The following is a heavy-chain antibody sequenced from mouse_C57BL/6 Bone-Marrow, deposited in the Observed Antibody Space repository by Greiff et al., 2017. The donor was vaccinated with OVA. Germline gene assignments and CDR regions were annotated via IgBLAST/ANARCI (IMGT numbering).Heavy chain of an antibody. CDR3: ARNYGSSYAMDY. J-gene: IGHJ4*01. CDR1: GYTFTDYY. V-gene: IGHV1-76*01. Sequence: VQLVESGAELVRPGASVKLSCKASGYTFTDYYINWVKQRPGQGLEWIARIYPGSGNTYYNEKFKGKATLTAEKSSSTAYMQLSSLTSEDSAVYFCARNYGSSYAMDYWGQGTSVTVSS. CDR2: IYPGSGNT. D-gene: IGHD1-1*01.